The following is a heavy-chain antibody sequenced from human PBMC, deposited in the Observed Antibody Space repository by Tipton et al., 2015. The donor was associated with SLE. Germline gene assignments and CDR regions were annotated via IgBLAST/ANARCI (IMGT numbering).Heavy chain of an antibody. D-gene: IGHD6-6*01. CDR1: GYTFTGYY. CDR2: INPNSGVT. CDR3: ASHRYVLAARNDVFDI. V-gene: IGHV1-2*02. J-gene: IGHJ3*02. Sequence: QLVQSGAEVKKPGASVKVSCETSGYTFTGYYIHWVRQAPGQGLEWMGWINPNSGVTNFVEKFQGRVTMTRDTSISTVYMELSRLTSDDTAVYYCASHRYVLAARNDVFDIWGQGTMVTVSS.